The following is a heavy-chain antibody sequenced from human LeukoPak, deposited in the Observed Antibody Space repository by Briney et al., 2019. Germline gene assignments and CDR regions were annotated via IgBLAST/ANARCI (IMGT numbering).Heavy chain of an antibody. CDR2: IYHSGST. D-gene: IGHD5-18*01. CDR1: GGSTSSNNW. J-gene: IGHJ4*02. CDR3: ARLSTGTAMASFDY. Sequence: SETLSLTCAVSGGSTSSNNWWSWVRQPPGKGLEWIGEIYHSGSTNYNPSLKSRVTISVDTSKNQFSLKLSSVTAADTAVYYCARLSTGTAMASFDYWGQGTLVTVSS. V-gene: IGHV4-4*02.